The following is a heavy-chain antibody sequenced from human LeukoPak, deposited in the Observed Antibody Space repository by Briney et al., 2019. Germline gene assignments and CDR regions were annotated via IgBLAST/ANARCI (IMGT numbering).Heavy chain of an antibody. D-gene: IGHD3-22*01. CDR3: AKGARSSSGYTTD. V-gene: IGHV3-9*01. Sequence: GGSLRLSCVASGFTFDDYAMHWVRQAPGKGLEWVAGINWNSVSAVYADSLKGRLTISGDNAKNSLFLQMNSLKTEDTAFYYCAKGARSSSGYTTDWGQGILVTVSS. J-gene: IGHJ4*02. CDR1: GFTFDDYA. CDR2: INWNSVSA.